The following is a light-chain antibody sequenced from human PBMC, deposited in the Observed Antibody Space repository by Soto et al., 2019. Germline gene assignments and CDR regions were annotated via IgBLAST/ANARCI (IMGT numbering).Light chain of an antibody. V-gene: IGKV3-15*01. CDR3: QQYNNWPPTWT. Sequence: EIVMKQSPATLSVSPGERATLSCRASQSVSSNLAWYQQKPGQAPRLLIYGASTRATGIPARFSGSGSGTEFTLTISSLQSEDFAVYYCQQYNNWPPTWTFGQGTRWIS. CDR1: QSVSSN. CDR2: GAS. J-gene: IGKJ1*01.